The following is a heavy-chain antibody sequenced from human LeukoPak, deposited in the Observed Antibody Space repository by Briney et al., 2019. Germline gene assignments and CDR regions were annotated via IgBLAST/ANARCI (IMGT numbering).Heavy chain of an antibody. D-gene: IGHD3-10*01. Sequence: GGSLRLSCAASGFTFSGHWMSWVRQAPGEGLEWVAKIKPDGSDKYYVDFVKGRLTISRDNTKNSLYLQMDSLRADDTAVYYCTRDVWFSFDYWGQGTLVTVSS. CDR1: GFTFSGHW. CDR3: TRDVWFSFDY. CDR2: IKPDGSDK. V-gene: IGHV3-7*01. J-gene: IGHJ4*02.